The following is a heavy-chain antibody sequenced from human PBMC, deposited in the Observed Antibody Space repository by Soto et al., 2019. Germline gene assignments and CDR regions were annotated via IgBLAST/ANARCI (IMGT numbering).Heavy chain of an antibody. Sequence: QLQLQESGPGLVKPSETLSLTCTVSGGSISSSSYYWGWIRQPPGKGLEWIGSIYYSGSTYYNPSLKSRVTILVDTSKNQFSLKVSSGTAADTAVYYCARQLLWVVTAGGAFDIWGQGTMVTVSS. J-gene: IGHJ3*02. V-gene: IGHV4-39*01. CDR3: ARQLLWVVTAGGAFDI. CDR1: GGSISSSSYY. CDR2: IYYSGST. D-gene: IGHD2-21*02.